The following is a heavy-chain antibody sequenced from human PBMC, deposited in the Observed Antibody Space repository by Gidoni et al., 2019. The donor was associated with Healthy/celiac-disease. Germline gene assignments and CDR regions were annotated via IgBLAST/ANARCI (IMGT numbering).Heavy chain of an antibody. D-gene: IGHD6-13*01. Sequence: EVQLVESGGGLVKPGGSLRLSCAASGFTFSSSSMNWVRQAPGKGLEWVSSISSSSSYIYYADSVKGRFTISRDNAKNSLYLQMNSLRAEDTAVYYCARGKEDSWYALYYYYGMDVWGQGTTVTVSS. CDR1: GFTFSSSS. J-gene: IGHJ6*02. CDR2: ISSSSSYI. V-gene: IGHV3-21*01. CDR3: ARGKEDSWYALYYYYGMDV.